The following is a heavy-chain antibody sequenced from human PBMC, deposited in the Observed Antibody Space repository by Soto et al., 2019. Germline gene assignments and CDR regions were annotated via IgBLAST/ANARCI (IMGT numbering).Heavy chain of an antibody. Sequence: SETLSLTCTVSGTSTSTYYWNWIRQPPGKGLEWIGYIYYAGSTNYNPSFKSRVTISLDTSKNHFSLNLSSVTAADTAVYYCARESRPGLSWFDPWGQGTLVTSPQ. CDR3: ARESRPGLSWFDP. D-gene: IGHD3-10*01. CDR2: IYYAGST. CDR1: GTSTSTYY. V-gene: IGHV4-59*13. J-gene: IGHJ5*02.